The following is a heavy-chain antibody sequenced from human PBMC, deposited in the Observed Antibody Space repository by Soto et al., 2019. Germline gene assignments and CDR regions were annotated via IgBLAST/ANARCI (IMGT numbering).Heavy chain of an antibody. Sequence: GGSRRLSCAASGFTFSSYAMIWVRQAPGKGLEWVSAIIGSGVITYYADSVKGRFTISRDNSKNTLYLQMNSLRAEDTAVYYCAKGTSRTTTVSWFDPWGQGTLVTVSS. CDR2: IIGSGVIT. CDR3: AKGTSRTTTVSWFDP. D-gene: IGHD4-4*01. V-gene: IGHV3-23*01. J-gene: IGHJ5*02. CDR1: GFTFSSYA.